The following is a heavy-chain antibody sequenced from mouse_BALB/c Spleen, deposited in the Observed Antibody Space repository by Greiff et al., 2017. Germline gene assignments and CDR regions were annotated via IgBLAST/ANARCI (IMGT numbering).Heavy chain of an antibody. J-gene: IGHJ4*01. V-gene: IGHV14-3*02. Sequence: EVQLQQSGAELVKPGASVKLSCTASGFNIKDTYMHWVKQRPEQGLEWIGRNDPANGNTKYDPKFQGKATITADTSSNTAYLQLSSLTSEDTAVYYCARRGYYGLYYAMDYWGQGTSVTVSS. D-gene: IGHD1-2*01. CDR3: ARRGYYGLYYAMDY. CDR2: NDPANGNT. CDR1: GFNIKDTY.